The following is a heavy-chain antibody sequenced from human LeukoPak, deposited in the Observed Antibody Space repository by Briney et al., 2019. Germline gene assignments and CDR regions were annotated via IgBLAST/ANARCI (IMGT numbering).Heavy chain of an antibody. CDR1: GFIFSSYA. J-gene: IGHJ4*02. Sequence: GGSLRLSCAASGFIFSSYAMSWVRQAPGKGLEWVSAISGSGGSTNYADSVKGRFTISRDNSKNTLYLQMNSLRAEDTAVYYCAKDLRRAYYYDSSGYYNYWGQGTLVTVSS. CDR2: ISGSGGST. CDR3: AKDLRRAYYYDSSGYYNY. V-gene: IGHV3-23*01. D-gene: IGHD3-22*01.